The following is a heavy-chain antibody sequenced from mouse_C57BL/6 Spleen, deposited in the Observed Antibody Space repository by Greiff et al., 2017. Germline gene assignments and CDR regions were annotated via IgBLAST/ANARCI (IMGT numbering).Heavy chain of an antibody. CDR2: IWRGGST. V-gene: IGHV2-5*01. CDR3: AKNSYYDYDRYYAMDY. Sequence: QVQLKESGPGLVQPSQSLSITCTVSGFSLTSYGVHWVRQSPGKGLEWLGVIWRGGSTDYNAAFMSRLSITKDNSKSQVFFKMNSLQADDTAIYYCAKNSYYDYDRYYAMDYWGQGTSVTVSS. CDR1: GFSLTSYG. D-gene: IGHD2-4*01. J-gene: IGHJ4*01.